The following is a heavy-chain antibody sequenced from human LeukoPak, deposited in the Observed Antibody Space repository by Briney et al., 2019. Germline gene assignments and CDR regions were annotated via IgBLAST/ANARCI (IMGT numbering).Heavy chain of an antibody. V-gene: IGHV4-61*01. CDR1: GGSVSSGSYY. CDR3: ARGRYSYGYFDY. J-gene: IGHJ4*02. CDR2: VNHSGST. Sequence: SESLSLTCTVSGGSVSSGSYYWSWIRQPPGKGLEWIGEVNHSGSTNYNPSLKSRVTISVDTSKTQFSLKLSSVTAADTAVYYCARGRYSYGYFDYWGQGTLVTVSS. D-gene: IGHD5-18*01.